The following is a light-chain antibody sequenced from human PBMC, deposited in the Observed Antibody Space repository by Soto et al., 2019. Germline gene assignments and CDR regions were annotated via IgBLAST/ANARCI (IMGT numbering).Light chain of an antibody. CDR1: RNDVGGYNY. CDR2: DVR. CDR3: SSYTSDSTVV. Sequence: QSALTQPASMSGSPGQSITISCTGTRNDVGGYNYVSWYQQHPGKVPKLMIYDVRNRPSGVSSRFFGSKSGNTASLTISGLQPEDEADYYCSSYTSDSTVVFGGGTKLTVL. J-gene: IGLJ2*01. V-gene: IGLV2-14*03.